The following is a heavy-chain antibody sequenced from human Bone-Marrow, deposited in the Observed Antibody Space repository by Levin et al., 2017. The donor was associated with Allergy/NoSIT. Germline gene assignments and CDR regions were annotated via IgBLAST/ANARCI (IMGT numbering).Heavy chain of an antibody. D-gene: IGHD3-22*01. J-gene: IGHJ5*02. Sequence: SVKVSCKASGGTISSHSISWVRQAPGQGLEWMGRFIPIRTLTNFAQKFQGRVTMTADKSTGTVYMELTSLTSEDTAVYYCATSGHFYDKSAYFPAWFDPWGQGTLVTVSS. V-gene: IGHV1-69*02. CDR1: GGTISSHS. CDR3: ATSGHFYDKSAYFPAWFDP. CDR2: FIPIRTLT.